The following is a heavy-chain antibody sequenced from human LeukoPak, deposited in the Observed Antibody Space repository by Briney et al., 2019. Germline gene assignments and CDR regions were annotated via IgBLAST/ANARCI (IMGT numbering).Heavy chain of an antibody. CDR3: ARVGGSYYRGDFDY. CDR1: GYTFTSYY. Sequence: ASVKVSCKASGYTFTSYYMHRVRQAPGQGLEWMGTINPSGGTTNYAQKFQGRVTMTRDMSTSTVYMELSSLRSGDTAVYYCARVGGSYYRGDFDYWGQGTLVTVSS. D-gene: IGHD1-26*01. CDR2: INPSGGTT. V-gene: IGHV1-46*01. J-gene: IGHJ4*02.